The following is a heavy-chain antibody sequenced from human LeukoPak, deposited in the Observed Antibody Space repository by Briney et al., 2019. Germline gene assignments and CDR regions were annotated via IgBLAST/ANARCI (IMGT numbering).Heavy chain of an antibody. D-gene: IGHD3-9*01. CDR1: GYSFTSYW. J-gene: IGHJ3*02. CDR3: ARRPYDILTGLWDHAFDI. CDR2: IYPGDSDT. Sequence: PGESLQISCKGSGYSFTSYWIGWVRQMPGKGLEWMGIIYPGDSDTRYSPSFQGQVTISADKSISTAYLQWSSLKASDTAMYYCARRPYDILTGLWDHAFDIWGQGTMVTVSS. V-gene: IGHV5-51*01.